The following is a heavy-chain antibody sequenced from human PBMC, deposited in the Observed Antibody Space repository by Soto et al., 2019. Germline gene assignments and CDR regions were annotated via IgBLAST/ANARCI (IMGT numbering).Heavy chain of an antibody. CDR3: ARGPYYYDSSGYYVY. Sequence: GGSLRLSCAASGFTFSSYAMSWVRQTPGKGLEWVSTLSGSGGTTYYADSVKGQFTISRDNSKSTLYLQMNSLRAEDTAVYYCARGPYYYDSSGYYVYWGQGTLVTVSS. D-gene: IGHD3-22*01. J-gene: IGHJ4*02. V-gene: IGHV3-23*01. CDR2: LSGSGGTT. CDR1: GFTFSSYA.